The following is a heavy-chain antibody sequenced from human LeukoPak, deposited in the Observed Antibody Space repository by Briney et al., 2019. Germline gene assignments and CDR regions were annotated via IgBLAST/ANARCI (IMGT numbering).Heavy chain of an antibody. V-gene: IGHV3-66*01. CDR3: ASNPVGATGYYYYYGMDV. CDR2: IYSGGST. CDR1: GFTVSSNY. D-gene: IGHD1-26*01. J-gene: IGHJ6*02. Sequence: GGSLRLSCAASGFTVSSNYMSWVRQAPGKGLEWVSVIYSGGSTYYADSVKGRFTISSDNSKNTLYLQMNSLRAEDTAVYYCASNPVGATGYYYYYGMDVWGQGTTVTVSS.